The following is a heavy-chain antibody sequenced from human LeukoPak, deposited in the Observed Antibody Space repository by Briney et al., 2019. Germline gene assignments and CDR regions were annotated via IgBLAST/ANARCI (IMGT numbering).Heavy chain of an antibody. CDR1: GYTFTGYY. CDR2: INPNSGGT. Sequence: ASVKVSCKASGYTFTGYYMHWVRQAPGQGLEWMGWINPNSGGTNYAQKFQGRVTMTRDTSISTAYMELSRLRSDDTAVYYCARTAAGDFFSGDYWRQGTLVTVSS. CDR3: ARTAAGDFFSGDY. D-gene: IGHD3-3*01. V-gene: IGHV1-2*02. J-gene: IGHJ4*02.